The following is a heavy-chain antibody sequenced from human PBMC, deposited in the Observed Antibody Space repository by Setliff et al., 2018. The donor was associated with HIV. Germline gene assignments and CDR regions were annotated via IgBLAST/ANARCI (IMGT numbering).Heavy chain of an antibody. V-gene: IGHV1-69*05. CDR3: ARAGGLRMDRGVVSDY. Sequence: SVKVSCKASGGTFRKYAISWVRQAPGQGLEWMGGIIPIFGIANYAQKFQDRVTITTDESTTTAYMELSSLRSEDTAVYFCARAGGLRMDRGVVSDYWGQGTLVTVSS. J-gene: IGHJ4*02. CDR2: IIPIFGIA. D-gene: IGHD3-10*01. CDR1: GGTFRKYA.